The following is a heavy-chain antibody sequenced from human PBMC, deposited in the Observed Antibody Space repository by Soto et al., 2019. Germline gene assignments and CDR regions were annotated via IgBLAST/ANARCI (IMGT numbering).Heavy chain of an antibody. J-gene: IGHJ6*02. Sequence: GASVKVSCKASGYTFTTYAMHWVRQAPGQRLEWMGWINAGNGNTKYSQKFQGRVTISRDTSASTAYMELSSLRSEDTAVYYCARDPDSYYYGMDVWGQGTTVTVSS. CDR3: ARDPDSYYYGMDV. V-gene: IGHV1-3*01. CDR1: GYTFTTYA. CDR2: INAGNGNT.